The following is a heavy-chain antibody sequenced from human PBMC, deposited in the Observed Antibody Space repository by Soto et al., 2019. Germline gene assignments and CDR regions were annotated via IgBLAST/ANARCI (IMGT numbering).Heavy chain of an antibody. Sequence: EVQLVESGGGLVKPGGSLRLSCAVSGFSFRTYSMNWVRQAPGKGLEWVSFISSSSKYIYYAESVKGRFTISRDNAKNSLYLHMNSLRAEDTAVYYCARDWDITGTKEGGNWFDPWGQGTLVTVSS. CDR1: GFSFRTYS. J-gene: IGHJ5*02. CDR2: ISSSSKYI. D-gene: IGHD1-7*01. CDR3: ARDWDITGTKEGGNWFDP. V-gene: IGHV3-21*01.